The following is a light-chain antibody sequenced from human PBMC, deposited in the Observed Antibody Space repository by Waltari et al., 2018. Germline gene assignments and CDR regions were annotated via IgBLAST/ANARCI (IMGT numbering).Light chain of an antibody. V-gene: IGKV1-13*02. CDR2: DAS. Sequence: AIQLTQSPSSLSASVGDRVTITCRASQGISSALAWYHQKSGKAPKLRIYDASSLESGVPSRFSGSGSGTDFTLTISSLQPEDFATYYCQQFKSYPITFGQGTRLEIK. CDR1: QGISSA. J-gene: IGKJ5*01. CDR3: QQFKSYPIT.